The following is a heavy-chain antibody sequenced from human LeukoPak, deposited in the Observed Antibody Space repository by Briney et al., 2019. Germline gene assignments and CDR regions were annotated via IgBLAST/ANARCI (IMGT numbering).Heavy chain of an antibody. CDR1: GDSIRSYY. D-gene: IGHD6-19*01. Sequence: PSETLSLTCTVSGDSIRSYYWNWIRQPPGKGLEWIGYISYSGSTNYNPSLKSRVTISLDTSKTQFSLKLRSVTAADTAVYYCARHLAVSGTWLFDPWGHGTLVTVSS. CDR3: ARHLAVSGTWLFDP. J-gene: IGHJ5*02. CDR2: ISYSGST. V-gene: IGHV4-59*08.